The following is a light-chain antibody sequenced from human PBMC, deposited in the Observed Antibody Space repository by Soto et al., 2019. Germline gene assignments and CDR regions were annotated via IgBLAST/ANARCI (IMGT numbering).Light chain of an antibody. J-gene: IGLJ1*01. V-gene: IGLV2-14*03. CDR3: SSYTSSSTRV. CDR2: EVS. CDR1: SSDVGAYDY. Sequence: QSVLTQPASVSGSPGQSITISCPGTSSDVGAYDYVSWYQQHPDKAPKLMIYEVSNRPSGVSNRFSGSKSVNTATLTISGLQTEDEADYYCSSYTSSSTRVFGTGTKVTVL.